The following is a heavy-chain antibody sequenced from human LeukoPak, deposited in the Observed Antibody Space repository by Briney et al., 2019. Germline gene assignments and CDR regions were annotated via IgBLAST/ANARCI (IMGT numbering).Heavy chain of an antibody. CDR3: ATNLFCASASCL. D-gene: IGHD2-2*01. Sequence: GGSLRLSCAPSGLTFSTHTMNWVRHAPGTGLEWLSSISPVNNYIFYADSVRDRFSIYRDNAKAPLNLQTDSLGVEDTATYYCATNLFCASASCLWGPGTLVTVSS. V-gene: IGHV3-21*01. J-gene: IGHJ4*02. CDR1: GLTFSTHT. CDR2: ISPVNNYI.